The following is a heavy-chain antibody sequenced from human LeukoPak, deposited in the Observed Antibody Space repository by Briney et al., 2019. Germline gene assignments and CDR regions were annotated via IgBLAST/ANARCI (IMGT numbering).Heavy chain of an antibody. V-gene: IGHV3-23*01. Sequence: PGGSLRLSCAASGFTFSSYAMSWVRQAPGKGLEWVSAISGSGSGSTYYADSVKGRFTISRDNSKNTLYLQMNSLRAEDTAVYYCAKDLRYCGGDCYPDRFDYWGQGTLVTVSS. D-gene: IGHD2-21*02. CDR2: ISGSGSGST. CDR1: GFTFSSYA. CDR3: AKDLRYCGGDCYPDRFDY. J-gene: IGHJ4*02.